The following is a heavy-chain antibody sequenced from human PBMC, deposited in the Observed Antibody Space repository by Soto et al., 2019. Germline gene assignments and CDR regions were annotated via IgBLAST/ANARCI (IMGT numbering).Heavy chain of an antibody. V-gene: IGHV3-48*01. D-gene: IGHD6-13*01. CDR2: ISSGSSNI. CDR1: GFTFSSYS. Sequence: PGGSLRLSCAASGFTFSSYSMNWVRQAPGKGLEWVSYISSGSSNIYYADSVKGRFTISRDNAKNSLYLQMNSLRAEDTAVYYRVLDEQQVDCFDYWGQGTLVTVSS. J-gene: IGHJ4*02. CDR3: VLDEQQVDCFDY.